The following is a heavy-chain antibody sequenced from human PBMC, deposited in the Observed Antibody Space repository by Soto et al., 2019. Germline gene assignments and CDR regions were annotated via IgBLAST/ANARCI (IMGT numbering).Heavy chain of an antibody. J-gene: IGHJ6*02. CDR3: ARQTYCSGGSCQENYYYHCLLDV. Sequence: GESLKISCKGSGYSFTSYWIGWVRQMPGKGLEWMGIIYPGDSDTRYSPSFQGQVTISADKSISTAYLQWSSLKASDTAMYYCARQTYCSGGSCQENYYYHCLLDVPGQGTTVTVS. CDR2: IYPGDSDT. CDR1: GYSFTSYW. D-gene: IGHD2-15*01. V-gene: IGHV5-51*01.